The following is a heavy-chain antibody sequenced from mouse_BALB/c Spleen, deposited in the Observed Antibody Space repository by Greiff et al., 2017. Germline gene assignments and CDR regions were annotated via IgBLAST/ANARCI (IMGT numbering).Heavy chain of an antibody. CDR1: GFTFTDYY. CDR3: ARGPWFAY. D-gene: IGHD3-3*01. Sequence: EVMLVESGGGLVQPGGSLRLSCATSGFTFTDYYMSWVRQPPGKALEWLGFIRNKANGYTTEYSASVKGRFTISRDNSQSILYLQMNTLRAEDSATYYCARGPWFAYWGQGTLVTVSA. V-gene: IGHV7-3*02. CDR2: IRNKANGYTT. J-gene: IGHJ3*01.